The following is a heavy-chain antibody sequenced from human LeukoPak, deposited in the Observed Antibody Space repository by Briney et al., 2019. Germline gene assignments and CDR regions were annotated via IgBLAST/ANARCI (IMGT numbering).Heavy chain of an antibody. CDR3: ARRRTPGGYYFDY. V-gene: IGHV4-39*01. CDR2: IYYSGST. Sequence: ASETLSLTCTVSGGSIRSSSYYWGWIRQPPGKGLEWIGNIYYSGSTYYNPSLKSRVTISVDTSKNQFSLKLSSVTAADTAVYYCARRRTPGGYYFDYWGQGTLVTVSS. D-gene: IGHD4-23*01. J-gene: IGHJ4*02. CDR1: GGSIRSSSYY.